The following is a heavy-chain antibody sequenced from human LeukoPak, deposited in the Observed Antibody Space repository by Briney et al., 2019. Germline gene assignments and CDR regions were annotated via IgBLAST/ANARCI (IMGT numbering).Heavy chain of an antibody. V-gene: IGHV3-30*03. Sequence: GRSLRLSCAASGFTFRSYGMHWVRQAPGKGLEWVALIRYDGSNKYYGDSVKGRFTISRDNSKNTLYLQMDSLRAEDTAVYYCARDSNPWGQGTLVTVSS. J-gene: IGHJ5*02. CDR2: IRYDGSNK. CDR1: GFTFRSYG. CDR3: ARDSNP.